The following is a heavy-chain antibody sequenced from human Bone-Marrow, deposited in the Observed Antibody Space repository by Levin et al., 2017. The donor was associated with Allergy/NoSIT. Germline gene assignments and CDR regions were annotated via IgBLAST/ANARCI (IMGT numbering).Heavy chain of an antibody. D-gene: IGHD3-16*02. CDR2: VIPIYGTT. CDR3: ARARGYRSNFFGMDV. CDR1: GGTFSSYV. Sequence: SVKVSCTASGGTFSSYVISWVRQAPGQGLEWMGGVIPIYGTTNYAERFQDRVTISADESTSTSYMELSSLRLEDTAVYYCARARGYRSNFFGMDVWGQGTTVNVSS. J-gene: IGHJ6*02. V-gene: IGHV1-69*13.